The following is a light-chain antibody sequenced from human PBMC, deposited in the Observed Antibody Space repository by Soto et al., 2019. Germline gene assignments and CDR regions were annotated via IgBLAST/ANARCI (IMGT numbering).Light chain of an antibody. J-gene: IGKJ1*01. CDR2: HAS. CDR1: QSISTW. V-gene: IGKV1-5*01. Sequence: DIQMTQSPSTLSASVGDRVTITCRASQSISTWLAWYQQKPGKAPTLLIYHASSLASGVPSRFSGSGSGTEFTLTISSLQPDDFATYHCQQYNSNPRTFGQGTKVEIK. CDR3: QQYNSNPRT.